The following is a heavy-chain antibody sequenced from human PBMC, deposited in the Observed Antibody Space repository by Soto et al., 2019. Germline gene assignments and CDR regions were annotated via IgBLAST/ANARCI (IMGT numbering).Heavy chain of an antibody. CDR2: IIPTLGIA. CDR3: ARGGDYVWGSYPHDY. D-gene: IGHD3-16*02. CDR1: GGTFSSYT. J-gene: IGHJ4*02. Sequence: QVQLVQSGAEVKKPGSSVKVSCKASGGTFSSYTISWVRQAPGQGLEWMGRIIPTLGIANYAQKFQGRVTITADKSTSTAYMELSSLRSEDTAVYYCARGGDYVWGSYPHDYWGQGTLVTVSS. V-gene: IGHV1-69*02.